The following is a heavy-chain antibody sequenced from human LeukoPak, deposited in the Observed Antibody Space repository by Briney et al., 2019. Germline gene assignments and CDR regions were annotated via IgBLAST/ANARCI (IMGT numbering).Heavy chain of an antibody. V-gene: IGHV1-69*01. Sequence: SVKVSCKASGGTFSSYAISWVRLDPGQGLEWMGGIIPIFGTANYAQKFQGRVTITADESTSTAYMELSSLRSEDTAVYYCASWSKDYYGSGSYYKDAFDIWGQGTMVTVSS. CDR2: IIPIFGTA. J-gene: IGHJ3*02. CDR3: ASWSKDYYGSGSYYKDAFDI. D-gene: IGHD3-10*01. CDR1: GGTFSSYA.